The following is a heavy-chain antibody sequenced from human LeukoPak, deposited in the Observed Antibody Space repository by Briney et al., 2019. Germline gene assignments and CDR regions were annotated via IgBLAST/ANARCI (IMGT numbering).Heavy chain of an antibody. CDR3: ARGGPDSSDYSSLFDY. Sequence: GGSLRLSCAASGFTFSNYWMSWVRQAPGKGLVWVSRINSAGSSRHYADSVKGRFTISRDNAKNTLHLQMTSLRAEDTAVYYCARGGPDSSDYSSLFDYWGRGILVTVSS. V-gene: IGHV3-74*01. D-gene: IGHD3-22*01. CDR1: GFTFSNYW. J-gene: IGHJ4*02. CDR2: INSAGSSR.